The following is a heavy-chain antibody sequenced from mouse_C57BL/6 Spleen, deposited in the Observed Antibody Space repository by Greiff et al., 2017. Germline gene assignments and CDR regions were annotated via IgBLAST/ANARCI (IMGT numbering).Heavy chain of an antibody. J-gene: IGHJ2*01. D-gene: IGHD3-2*02. CDR2: ISDGGSYT. CDR3: ARDGTAQATDY. CDR1: GFTFSSYA. V-gene: IGHV5-4*01. Sequence: EVQVVESGGGLVKPGGSLKLSCAASGFTFSSYAMSWVRQTPEKRLEWVATISDGGSYTYYPDNVKGRFTISRDNAKNNLYLQMSHLKSEDTAMYYCARDGTAQATDYWGQGTTLTVSS.